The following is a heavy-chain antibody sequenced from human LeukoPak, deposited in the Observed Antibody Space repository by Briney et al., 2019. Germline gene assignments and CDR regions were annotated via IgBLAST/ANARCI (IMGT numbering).Heavy chain of an antibody. CDR3: AKGRAAAYYFDY. V-gene: IGHV3-23*01. CDR1: GFTFTSYP. Sequence: GGSLRLSCAASGFTFTSYPMSWVRQAPGKGLEWVSSISGSGGSTYHADSVKGRFTISRDNSNNTLYLQMNSLRAEDTAVYYCAKGRAAAYYFDYWGQGTLVTVSS. D-gene: IGHD2-2*01. J-gene: IGHJ4*02. CDR2: ISGSGGST.